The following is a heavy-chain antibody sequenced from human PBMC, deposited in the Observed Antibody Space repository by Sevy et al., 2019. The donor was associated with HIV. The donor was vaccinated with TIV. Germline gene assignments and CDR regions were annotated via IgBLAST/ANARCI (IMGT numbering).Heavy chain of an antibody. CDR2: ISGSGGTT. CDR3: AKDSDGSIYYNPFDF. D-gene: IGHD3-22*01. CDR1: GFIFRNYA. Sequence: GGSLRLSCAASGFIFRNYAMSWVRQAPGKGLEWVSAISGSGGTTHYSDSVKGRFTISIDNSKKTLYLQMNGLRAEDTAVYFCAKDSDGSIYYNPFDFWGPGTLVTVSS. V-gene: IGHV3-23*01. J-gene: IGHJ4*02.